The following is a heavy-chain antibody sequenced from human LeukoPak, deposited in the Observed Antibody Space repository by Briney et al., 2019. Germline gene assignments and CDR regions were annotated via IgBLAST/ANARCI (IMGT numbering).Heavy chain of an antibody. J-gene: IGHJ3*02. CDR3: ARTFYSGSGSYWALDI. D-gene: IGHD3-10*01. Sequence: SVKVSCKASGYTFTGYYIHWVRQAPGQGLEWMGGIIPIFGTSNYAQKFQGRVTITADESTSTAYMELSSLRSEDTAVYYCARTFYSGSGSYWALDIWGQGTMVIVSS. V-gene: IGHV1-69*13. CDR2: IIPIFGTS. CDR1: GYTFTGYY.